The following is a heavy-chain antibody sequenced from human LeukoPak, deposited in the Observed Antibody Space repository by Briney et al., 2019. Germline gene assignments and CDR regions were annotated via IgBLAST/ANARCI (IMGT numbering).Heavy chain of an antibody. J-gene: IGHJ4*02. CDR2: ISWNSGSM. D-gene: IGHD3-22*01. Sequence: QPGRSLRLSCAASGFTFDDYAMHWVRQAPGKGLEWVSGISWNSGSMGYADSVKGRFTISRDNAKNSLYLQMNSLRAEDTALYYCAKGYYYDSSGSYFDYWGQGTLVTVSS. CDR3: AKGYYYDSSGSYFDY. CDR1: GFTFDDYA. V-gene: IGHV3-9*01.